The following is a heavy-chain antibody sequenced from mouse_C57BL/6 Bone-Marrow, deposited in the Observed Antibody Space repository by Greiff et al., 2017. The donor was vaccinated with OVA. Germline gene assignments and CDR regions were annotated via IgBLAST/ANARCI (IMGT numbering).Heavy chain of an antibody. CDR3: ARSRSTMITDWYFDV. Sequence: QVQLKESGAELARPGASVKLSCKASGYTFTSYGISWVKQRTGQGLEWIGEIYPRSGNTYYNEKFKGKATLTADKSSSTAYMELRSLTSEDSAVYFCARSRSTMITDWYFDVWGTGTTVTVSS. V-gene: IGHV1-81*01. CDR1: GYTFTSYG. J-gene: IGHJ1*03. CDR2: IYPRSGNT. D-gene: IGHD2-4*01.